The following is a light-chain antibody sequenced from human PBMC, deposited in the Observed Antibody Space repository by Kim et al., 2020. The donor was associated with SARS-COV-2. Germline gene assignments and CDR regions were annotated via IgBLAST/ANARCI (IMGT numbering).Light chain of an antibody. J-gene: IGLJ2*01. V-gene: IGLV3-25*03. CDR2: KDN. CDR3: QSTDTGGTYVV. Sequence: PGQTARIACSGDALPKQFAYWYQQKPGQAPRLVIYKDNVRPSGIPERISGSTSGTKATLTIRGVQSEDEAVYYCQSTDTGGTYVVFGVGTQLTVL. CDR1: ALPKQF.